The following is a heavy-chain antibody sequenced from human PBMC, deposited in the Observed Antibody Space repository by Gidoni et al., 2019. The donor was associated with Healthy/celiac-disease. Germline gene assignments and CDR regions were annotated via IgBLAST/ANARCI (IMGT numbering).Heavy chain of an antibody. J-gene: IGHJ6*02. CDR1: GGSISSYY. D-gene: IGHD3-3*01. CDR3: ARGGVVPIYYYGMDV. CDR2: IYTSGST. Sequence: QVQLQESGPGLVKPSETLSLTCTVPGGSISSYYGSWIRQPAGKGLEWIGRIYTSGSTNYNPSLKSRVTMSVDTSKNQFSLKLSSVTAADTAVYYCARGGVVPIYYYGMDVWGQGTTVTVSS. V-gene: IGHV4-4*07.